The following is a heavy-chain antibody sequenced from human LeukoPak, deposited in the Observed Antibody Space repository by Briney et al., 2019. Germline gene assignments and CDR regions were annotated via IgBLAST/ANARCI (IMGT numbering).Heavy chain of an antibody. V-gene: IGHV1-69*13. CDR1: GGTFSSYA. Sequence: SVKVSCKASGGTFSSYAISWVRQAPGQGLEWMGGIIPIFGTANYAQKFQGRVTITADESTSTAYMELSSLRSEDTAVYYCARPVDVVGVVATIFDYWGQGTLVTVSS. CDR3: ARPVDVVGVVATIFDY. D-gene: IGHD5-12*01. CDR2: IIPIFGTA. J-gene: IGHJ4*02.